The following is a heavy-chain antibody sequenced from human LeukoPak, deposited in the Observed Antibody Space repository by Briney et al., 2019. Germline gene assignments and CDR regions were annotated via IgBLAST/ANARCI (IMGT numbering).Heavy chain of an antibody. CDR3: ARAGYSGSYPSWFDP. CDR1: GFTFSSYE. Sequence: PGGSLRLSCAASGFTFSSYEMNWVRQAPGKGLEWVSYISSSGSTIYYADSVKGRFTISRDNAKNSLYLQMNSLRAEDTAVYYCARAGYSGSYPSWFDPWGQGTLVTVSS. D-gene: IGHD1-26*01. J-gene: IGHJ5*02. CDR2: ISSSGSTI. V-gene: IGHV3-48*03.